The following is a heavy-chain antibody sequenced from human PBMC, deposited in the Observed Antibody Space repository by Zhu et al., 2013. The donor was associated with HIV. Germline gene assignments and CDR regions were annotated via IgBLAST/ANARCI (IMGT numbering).Heavy chain of an antibody. Sequence: QVQMVQSGGEVKKPGASVKVSCKASGYIFNSYGINWVRQAPGQGLEWMGWISVYNGNTNFAQKFQGRLIMTTDTSTSTAYMELRSLRFDDTAVYFCARVYCTAASCYLHYVDYWGQGTLVTVSS. D-gene: IGHD2-15*01. V-gene: IGHV1-18*01. CDR2: ISVYNGNT. CDR3: ARVYCTAASCYLHYVDY. CDR1: GYIFNSYG. J-gene: IGHJ4*02.